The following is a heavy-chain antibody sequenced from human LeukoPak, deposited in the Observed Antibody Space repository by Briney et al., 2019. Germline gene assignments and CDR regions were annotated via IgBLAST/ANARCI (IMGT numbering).Heavy chain of an antibody. Sequence: GASVKVSCKASGGTFSSYAISWVRQAPGQGLEWMGGIIPIFGTANYAQKFQGRVTITTDESTSTAYMELSSLRSEDTAVYYCARHMGIAAPFDYWGQGTLVTVSS. D-gene: IGHD6-13*01. J-gene: IGHJ4*02. CDR2: IIPIFGTA. CDR3: ARHMGIAAPFDY. CDR1: GGTFSSYA. V-gene: IGHV1-69*05.